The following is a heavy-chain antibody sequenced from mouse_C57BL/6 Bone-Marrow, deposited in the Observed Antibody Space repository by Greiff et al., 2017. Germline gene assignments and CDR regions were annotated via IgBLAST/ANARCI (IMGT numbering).Heavy chain of an antibody. D-gene: IGHD6-1*01. V-gene: IGHV1-59*01. J-gene: IGHJ1*03. CDR2: IDPSDSYT. CDR1: GYTFTSYW. Sequence: QVQLQQPGAELVRPGTSVKLSCKASGYTFTSYWMHWVKQRPGQGLEWIGVIDPSDSYTTYNQKFKGKAKLTVDTSSSTAYMQLSSLTSADSAVYYCASGYWYFDVWGTGTTVTGSS. CDR3: ASGYWYFDV.